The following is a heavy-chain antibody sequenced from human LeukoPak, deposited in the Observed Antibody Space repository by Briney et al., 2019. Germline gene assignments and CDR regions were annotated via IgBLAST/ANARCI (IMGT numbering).Heavy chain of an antibody. J-gene: IGHJ4*02. V-gene: IGHV3-48*01. CDR2: ISSSYIT. Sequence: GESLRLSCAASGFTFSSDSMNWVRQAPGKGPEWVSYISSSYITYYADSVKGRFTISRDNAKNSLYLQMNSLRAEDTAVYYCARQVTTYDFWGQGTLVTVSS. D-gene: IGHD4-17*01. CDR3: ARQVTTYDF. CDR1: GFTFSSDS.